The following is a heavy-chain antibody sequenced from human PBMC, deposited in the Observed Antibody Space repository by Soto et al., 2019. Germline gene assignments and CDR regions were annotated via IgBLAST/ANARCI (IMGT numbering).Heavy chain of an antibody. Sequence: GGSLRLSCAASGFTFDDYAMHWVRQAPGKGLEWVSGISWNSGSIGYADSVKGRFTISRDNAKNSLYLQMNSLRAEDTALYYCEKDLYCSSTSCSISPYYYYGMDVWGQGTTVTVSS. CDR3: EKDLYCSSTSCSISPYYYYGMDV. J-gene: IGHJ6*02. V-gene: IGHV3-9*01. D-gene: IGHD2-2*01. CDR1: GFTFDDYA. CDR2: ISWNSGSI.